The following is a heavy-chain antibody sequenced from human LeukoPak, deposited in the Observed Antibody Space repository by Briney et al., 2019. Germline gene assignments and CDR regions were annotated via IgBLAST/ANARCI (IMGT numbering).Heavy chain of an antibody. CDR3: ARELRITMVRGVLYPYY. Sequence: ASVKVSCKASGYTFTSYAMHWVRQAPGQRLEWMGWINAGNGNTKYSQKFQGRVTITRDTSASTPYMELSSLRSEDTAVYYCARELRITMVRGVLYPYYWGQGTLVTVSS. CDR1: GYTFTSYA. CDR2: INAGNGNT. J-gene: IGHJ4*02. D-gene: IGHD3-10*01. V-gene: IGHV1-3*01.